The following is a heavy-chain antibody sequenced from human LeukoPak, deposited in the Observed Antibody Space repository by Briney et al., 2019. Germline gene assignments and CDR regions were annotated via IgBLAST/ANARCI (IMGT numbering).Heavy chain of an antibody. CDR1: GGSISSFY. V-gene: IGHV4-59*01. Sequence: SETLSLTCTVSGGSISSFYWSWIRQPPGKGLEWIGYIYYSGSTNYNPSLKSRVTISVDTSKNQFSLKLSSVTAADTAVYYCARGPYDSSGYYLSLNWGQGTLVTVSS. J-gene: IGHJ4*02. CDR2: IYYSGST. CDR3: ARGPYDSSGYYLSLN. D-gene: IGHD3-22*01.